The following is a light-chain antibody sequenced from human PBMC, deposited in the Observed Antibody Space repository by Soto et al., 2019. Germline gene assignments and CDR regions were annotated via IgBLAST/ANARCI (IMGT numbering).Light chain of an antibody. J-gene: IGLJ3*02. V-gene: IGLV3-25*03. CDR2: KDI. CDR1: ALPKQY. CDR3: QSADSSGTHRV. Sequence: SYELTQPPSVSGSPGQTARITSSGDALPKQYAYWYQQKPGQAPVLVIYKDIERPSGIPERFSGSSSGKTVTLTISGVQAEDEADYYCQSADSSGTHRVFGGGTQLTVL.